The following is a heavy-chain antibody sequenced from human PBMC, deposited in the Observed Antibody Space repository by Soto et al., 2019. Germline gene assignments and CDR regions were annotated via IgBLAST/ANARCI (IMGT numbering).Heavy chain of an antibody. Sequence: NPSETLSLTCTVSGGSVSSGSYYWSWIRQPPGKGLEWIGYIYYSGSTNYNPSLKSRVTISVDTSKNRFSLKLSSVTAADTAVYYCARTMVGARAGYFDYWGRGTLVTVSS. CDR2: IYYSGST. D-gene: IGHD1-26*01. V-gene: IGHV4-61*01. CDR1: GGSVSSGSYY. CDR3: ARTMVGARAGYFDY. J-gene: IGHJ4*02.